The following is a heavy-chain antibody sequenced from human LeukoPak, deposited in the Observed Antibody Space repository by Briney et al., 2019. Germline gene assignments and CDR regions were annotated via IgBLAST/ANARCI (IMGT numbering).Heavy chain of an antibody. Sequence: SETLSLTCTVSGGSISRYYWSWIRQPPGKGLEWIGYIYYSGSTNYNPSLKSRVTISVDTSKNQFSLKLSSVTAADTAVYYCARVTTTTGWNWFDPWGQGTLVTVSS. CDR1: GGSISRYY. CDR2: IYYSGST. J-gene: IGHJ5*02. CDR3: ARVTTTTGWNWFDP. D-gene: IGHD1-1*01. V-gene: IGHV4-59*01.